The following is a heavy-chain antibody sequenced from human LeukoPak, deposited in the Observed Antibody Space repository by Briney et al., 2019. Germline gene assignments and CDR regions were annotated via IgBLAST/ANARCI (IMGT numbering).Heavy chain of an antibody. J-gene: IGHJ4*02. V-gene: IGHV5-51*01. Sequence: GGSLQISCQGAGCRFTSYWIGWVRRMPGKGLEGMGIIYPGDSDTRYSPSFQGQVTISADKSISTAYLQWSSLKASDTAMYYCARRSSSGWYYWGQGTLVTVSS. D-gene: IGHD6-19*01. CDR2: IYPGDSDT. CDR3: ARRSSSGWYY. CDR1: GCRFTSYW.